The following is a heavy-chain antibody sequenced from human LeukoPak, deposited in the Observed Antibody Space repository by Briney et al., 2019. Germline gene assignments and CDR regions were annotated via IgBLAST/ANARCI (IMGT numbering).Heavy chain of an antibody. J-gene: IGHJ4*02. CDR3: ARTGSTVTMLYPFDH. D-gene: IGHD4-17*01. Sequence: SETLSLTCTVSGGSIRSYYWSWIRQPPGKGLEWIGYIYYSGSTNYTPSLKSRVSISVDTSKNQFSLKLSSVTAADTAVYYCARTGSTVTMLYPFDHWGQGTLVTVSS. CDR2: IYYSGST. V-gene: IGHV4-59*01. CDR1: GGSIRSYY.